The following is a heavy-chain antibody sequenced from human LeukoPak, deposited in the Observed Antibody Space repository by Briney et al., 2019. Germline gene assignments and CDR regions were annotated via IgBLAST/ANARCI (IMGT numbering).Heavy chain of an antibody. D-gene: IGHD3-22*01. CDR3: ARESVYDSYYFDY. V-gene: IGHV4-30-4*07. CDR1: GGSISSGGYS. J-gene: IGHJ4*02. Sequence: PSETLSLTCAVSGGSISSGGYSWSWIRQPPGKGLEWIGYIYYSGSTNYNPSLKSRVTISVDTSKNQFSLKLSSVTAADTAVYYCARESVYDSYYFDYWGQGTLVTVSS. CDR2: IYYSGST.